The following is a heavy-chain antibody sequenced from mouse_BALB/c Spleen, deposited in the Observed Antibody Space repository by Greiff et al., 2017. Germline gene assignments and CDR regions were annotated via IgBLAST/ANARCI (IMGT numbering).Heavy chain of an antibody. CDR1: GYAFSSYW. Sequence: VQLQQSGAELVRPGSSVKISCKASGYAFSSYWMNWVKQRPGQGLEWIGQIYPGDGDTNYNGKFKGKATLTADKSSSTAYMQLSSLTSEDSAVYFCATFYYGNSHFDYWGQGTTLTVSS. V-gene: IGHV1-80*01. CDR3: ATFYYGNSHFDY. J-gene: IGHJ2*01. CDR2: IYPGDGDT. D-gene: IGHD2-1*01.